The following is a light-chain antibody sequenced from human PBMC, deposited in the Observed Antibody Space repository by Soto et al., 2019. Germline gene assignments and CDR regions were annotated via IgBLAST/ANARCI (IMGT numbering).Light chain of an antibody. Sequence: DIQMTQSPSTLSASVGDTVTITCRASQSISNWLAWYQQKPGKAPKLLIFQASNLESGVPSRFSGSGSGTEFTLTISSLQPDDFATYYCQYYDPYSWTFGQGTKVEIK. CDR3: QYYDPYSWT. CDR1: QSISNW. J-gene: IGKJ1*01. V-gene: IGKV1-5*03. CDR2: QAS.